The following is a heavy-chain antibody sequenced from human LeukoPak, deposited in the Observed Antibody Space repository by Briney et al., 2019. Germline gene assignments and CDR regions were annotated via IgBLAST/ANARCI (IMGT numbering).Heavy chain of an antibody. CDR2: ISYSGANS. D-gene: IGHD4-11*01. Sequence: HPGGSLRLSCAASGFTFSGSAMSWVRQAPGEGLEWVSLISYSGANSYYTDSVRGRFTISRDNSKDTLFLQMNSLRAEDTAIYYCAKAYSGLDFQHWGQGTLVTVSS. V-gene: IGHV3-23*01. CDR3: AKAYSGLDFQH. CDR1: GFTFSGSA. J-gene: IGHJ1*01.